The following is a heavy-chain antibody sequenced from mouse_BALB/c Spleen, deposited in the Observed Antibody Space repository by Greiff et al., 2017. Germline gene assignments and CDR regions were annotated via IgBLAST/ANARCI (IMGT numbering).Heavy chain of an antibody. Sequence: EVQLQQSGGGLVQPGGSRKLSCAASGFTFSSFGMHWVRQAPEKGLEWVAYISSGSSTNYHADTVKGRFTISGDNPKNTLFLQMTSLRSEDTAMYYCARGGYGSSLYYAMDYWGQGTSVTVSS. V-gene: IGHV5-17*02. CDR3: ARGGYGSSLYYAMDY. CDR2: ISSGSSTN. D-gene: IGHD1-1*01. J-gene: IGHJ4*01. CDR1: GFTFSSFG.